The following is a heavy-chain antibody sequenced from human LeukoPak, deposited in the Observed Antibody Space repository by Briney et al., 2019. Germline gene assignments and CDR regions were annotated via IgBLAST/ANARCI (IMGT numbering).Heavy chain of an antibody. J-gene: IGHJ3*02. Sequence: IAEINHSGGTNYNPSLMSRVAISVDTSKNQFSLKLSSVTAADTAVYYCARGGFGYNDAFDIWGQGTMVTVSS. D-gene: IGHD5-24*01. CDR2: INHSGGT. CDR3: ARGGFGYNDAFDI. V-gene: IGHV4-34*01.